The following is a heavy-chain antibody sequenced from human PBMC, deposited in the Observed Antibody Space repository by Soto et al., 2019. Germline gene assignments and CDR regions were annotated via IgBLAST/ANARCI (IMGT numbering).Heavy chain of an antibody. CDR3: AESSGSYYNHLDY. Sequence: EVQLVESGGGLVQPGRSLRLSCAASGFTFHDYTMHWVRQAPGKGLEWVSGISWDSDDIGYADSVKGRFTISRDNAKNSLYLQIDVLGAEDTALYFCAESSGSYYNHLDYWGQGTLVIVSS. V-gene: IGHV3-9*01. CDR2: ISWDSDDI. J-gene: IGHJ4*02. D-gene: IGHD3-10*01. CDR1: GFTFHDYT.